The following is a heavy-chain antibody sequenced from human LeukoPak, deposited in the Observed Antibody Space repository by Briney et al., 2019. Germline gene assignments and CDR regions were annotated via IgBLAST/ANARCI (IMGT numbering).Heavy chain of an antibody. CDR2: KQYDGRNK. D-gene: IGHD3-22*01. CDR3: ARGLYYYDSSGYHPVAY. Sequence: GGSLRLSCAASGFTFSSFAMHWVRQAPGKGLEWVAVKQYDGRNKYFADSVKGRFTISRDDSKNTLYLQMNSLRVEDTAVYYCARGLYYYDSSGYHPVAYWGQGTLVTVS. V-gene: IGHV3-30*04. CDR1: GFTFSSFA. J-gene: IGHJ4*02.